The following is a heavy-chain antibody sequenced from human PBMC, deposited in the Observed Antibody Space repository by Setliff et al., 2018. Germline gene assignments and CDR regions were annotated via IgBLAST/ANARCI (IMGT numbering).Heavy chain of an antibody. J-gene: IGHJ3*02. Sequence: AASVKVSCKASGGSFSSYAIIWVRQAPGQGLELMGGIIPAFTTANYAPNFHDRLRITADESTSTAYMELSSLRSDDTAIYFCARDRSPNPYCSGGSCYAFDIWGQGTMVTVSS. V-gene: IGHV1-69*13. CDR3: ARDRSPNPYCSGGSCYAFDI. D-gene: IGHD2-15*01. CDR2: IIPAFTTA. CDR1: GGSFSSYA.